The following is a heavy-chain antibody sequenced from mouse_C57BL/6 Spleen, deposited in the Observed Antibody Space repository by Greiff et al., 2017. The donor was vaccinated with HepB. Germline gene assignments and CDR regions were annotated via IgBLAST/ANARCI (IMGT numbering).Heavy chain of an antibody. CDR2: IDPSDSYT. J-gene: IGHJ4*01. CDR1: GYTFTSYW. V-gene: IGHV1-59*01. D-gene: IGHD6-1*01. Sequence: QVQLQQPGAELVRPGTSVKLSCKASGYTFTSYWMHWVKQRPGQGLEWIGVIDPSDSYTNYNQKFKGKATLTVDTSSSTAYMQLSSLTSEDSAVYYCARSAYYAMDYWGRGTSVTVSS. CDR3: ARSAYYAMDY.